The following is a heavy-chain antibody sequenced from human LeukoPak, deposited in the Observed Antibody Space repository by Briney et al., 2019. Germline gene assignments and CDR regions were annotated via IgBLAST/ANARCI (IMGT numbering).Heavy chain of an antibody. CDR3: ARRRREYQLPALEYFQH. CDR2: IYYSGST. V-gene: IGHV4-39*01. Sequence: SETLSLTCTVSGVSISSSNSYWGWIRQPPGKGLEWIGSIYYSGSTYYNPSLKSRVTISVDTSKNQFSLKLSSVTAADTAVYYCARRRREYQLPALEYFQHWGQGTLVTVSS. D-gene: IGHD2-2*01. CDR1: GVSISSSNSY. J-gene: IGHJ1*01.